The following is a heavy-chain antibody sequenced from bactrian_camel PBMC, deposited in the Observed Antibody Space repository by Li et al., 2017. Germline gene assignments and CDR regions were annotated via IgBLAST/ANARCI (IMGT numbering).Heavy chain of an antibody. CDR3: AADLGWCGSAPLQRTFRN. CDR2: IDGDGSI. J-gene: IGHJ4*01. D-gene: IGHD1*01. Sequence: HVQLVESGGGSVRTGGSLRLSCAASGFTYSAYAMAWFRQASGVEREGVAVIDGDGSIIYADSVKGRFTISHVNANNTLHLQMNSLKPEDTAVYYCAADLGWCGSAPLQRTFRNWGQGTQVTVS. CDR1: GFTYSAYA. V-gene: IGHV3S53*01.